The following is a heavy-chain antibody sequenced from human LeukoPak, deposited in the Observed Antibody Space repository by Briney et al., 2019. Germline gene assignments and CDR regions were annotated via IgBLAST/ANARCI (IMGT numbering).Heavy chain of an antibody. J-gene: IGHJ6*02. CDR1: GFTFDDYA. CDR3: ARDTEGYIYGYYYYGMDV. D-gene: IGHD5-18*01. Sequence: GGALRLSCAASGFTFDDYAMHWVRQAPGKGLEWVSLISGDSHSTFYADSVKGRFTISRNNSKNSLYLQMNSLRNDDTALYYCARDTEGYIYGYYYYGMDVWGQGTTVTVSS. CDR2: ISGDSHST. V-gene: IGHV3-43*02.